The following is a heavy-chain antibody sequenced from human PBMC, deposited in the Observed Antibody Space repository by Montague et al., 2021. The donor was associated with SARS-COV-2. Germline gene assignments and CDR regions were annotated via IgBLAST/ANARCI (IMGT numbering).Heavy chain of an antibody. J-gene: IGHJ5*02. CDR1: GDSVSSNSAA. CDR2: TYYRSQWYN. Sequence: CAISGDSVSSNSAAWDWIRQSPSRGLEWLGRTYYRSQWYNDYAVSVGSRIAINPDTSKNHFSLQLDSVTPEDTAVYYCARSQHCGGGRCYSLSWFGPWGQGTLVIVSS. CDR3: ARSQHCGGGRCYSLSWFGP. D-gene: IGHD2-15*01. V-gene: IGHV6-1*01.